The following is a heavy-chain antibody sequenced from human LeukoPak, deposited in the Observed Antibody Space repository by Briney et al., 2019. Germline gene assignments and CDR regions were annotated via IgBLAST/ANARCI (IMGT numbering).Heavy chain of an antibody. J-gene: IGHJ4*02. D-gene: IGHD2-2*01. Sequence: GGSLRLSCAASGFTFSTYGMHWVRQAPGKGLEWVAVISYDGSYKYYADSVKGQFTISRDNSKNTLYLQMNSLRAEDTAVYYCARGGIPSPKYCSSTSCYNSPFDYWGQGTLVTVSS. CDR3: ARGGIPSPKYCSSTSCYNSPFDY. V-gene: IGHV3-30*03. CDR2: ISYDGSYK. CDR1: GFTFSTYG.